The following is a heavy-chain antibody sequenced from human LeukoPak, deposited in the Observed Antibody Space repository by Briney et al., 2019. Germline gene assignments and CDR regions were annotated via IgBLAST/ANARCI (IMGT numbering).Heavy chain of an antibody. J-gene: IGHJ4*02. CDR1: GYTFNNYW. V-gene: IGHV5-51*01. D-gene: IGHD1-26*01. CDR2: RYPDGSAS. Sequence: GESLKISCKASGYTFNNYWIGWVRQVPGRGLEWMGMRYPDGSASTYHPSFEGRVTIPADQSVTTAYLEWNSLKASDTALYYCVRQGLQSGTYPAYWGPGTLVTVSS. CDR3: VRQGLQSGTYPAY.